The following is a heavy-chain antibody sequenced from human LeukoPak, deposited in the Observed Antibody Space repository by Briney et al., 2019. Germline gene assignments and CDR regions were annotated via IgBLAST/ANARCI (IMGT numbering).Heavy chain of an antibody. CDR2: ISGSGGST. Sequence: GGSLRLSCAASGFTFNSYAMSWVRQAPGKGLEWVSAISGSGGSTYYADSVKGRFTISRDNSKNTLYLQMNSLRAEDTAVYYCARGGNDFWSGYYIGFDYWGQGTLVTVSS. J-gene: IGHJ4*02. V-gene: IGHV3-23*01. D-gene: IGHD3-3*01. CDR1: GFTFNSYA. CDR3: ARGGNDFWSGYYIGFDY.